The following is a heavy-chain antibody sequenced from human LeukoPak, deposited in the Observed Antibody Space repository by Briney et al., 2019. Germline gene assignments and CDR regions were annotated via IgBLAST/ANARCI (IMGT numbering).Heavy chain of an antibody. D-gene: IGHD3-3*01. CDR3: ARDGYDFWSDYPTTLDY. V-gene: IGHV3-11*04. CDR1: GFTFSDYY. CDR2: ISSSGSTI. J-gene: IGHJ4*02. Sequence: GGSLRLSCAASGFTFSDYYMSWIRQAPGKGLEWVSYISSSGSTIYYADSVKGRFTISRDNAKNSLFLQMNSLRAEDTAVYYCARDGYDFWSDYPTTLDYWGQGTLVTVSS.